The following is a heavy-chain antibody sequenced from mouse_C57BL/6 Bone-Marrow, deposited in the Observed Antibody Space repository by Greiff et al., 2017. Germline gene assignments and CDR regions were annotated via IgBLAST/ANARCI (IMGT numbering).Heavy chain of an antibody. Sequence: VHLVESGAELVKPGASVKLSCKASGYTFTSYWMHWVKQRPGQGLEWIGMIHPNSGSTNYNEKFKSKATLTVDKSSSTAYMQLSSLTSEDSAVYYCARRGGAYWGQGTLVTVSA. CDR2: IHPNSGST. J-gene: IGHJ3*01. V-gene: IGHV1-64*01. CDR3: ARRGGAY. CDR1: GYTFTSYW.